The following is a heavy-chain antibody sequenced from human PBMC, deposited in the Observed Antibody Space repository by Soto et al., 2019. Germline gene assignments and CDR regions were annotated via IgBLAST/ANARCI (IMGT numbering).Heavy chain of an antibody. Sequence: GESLKISCKGSGYSFTSYWIGWVRQMPGKGLEWMGIIYPGDSDTRYSPSFQGQVTISADKSISTAYLQWSSLKASDTAMYYCARFHARRITIFGVARAGYMDVWGKGTTVTVSS. V-gene: IGHV5-51*01. CDR3: ARFHARRITIFGVARAGYMDV. D-gene: IGHD3-3*01. J-gene: IGHJ6*03. CDR1: GYSFTSYW. CDR2: IYPGDSDT.